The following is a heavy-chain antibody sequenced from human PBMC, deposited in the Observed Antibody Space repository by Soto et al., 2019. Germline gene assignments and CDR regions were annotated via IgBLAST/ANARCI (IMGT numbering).Heavy chain of an antibody. CDR2: IIPIFGTA. CDR3: ARDGGRLYDSSGYLDY. J-gene: IGHJ4*02. Sequence: QVQLVQSGAEVKKPGSSVKVSCKASGGTFSSYAISWVRQAPGQGLEWMGGIIPIFGTANYAQKFQGRVTMTAEESTSAAYRELSSLRSEDTAVYYCARDGGRLYDSSGYLDYWGQGTLVTVSS. V-gene: IGHV1-69*12. D-gene: IGHD3-22*01. CDR1: GGTFSSYA.